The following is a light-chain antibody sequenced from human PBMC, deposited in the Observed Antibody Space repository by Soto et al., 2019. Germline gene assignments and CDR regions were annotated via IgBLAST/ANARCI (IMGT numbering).Light chain of an antibody. CDR1: QSLRSN. J-gene: IGKJ1*01. Sequence: EIVMTQFPATLSVSPGERATLSCRASQSLRSNIAWYQQKPGQAPRLLIYDSSTRATGIPARFSGSGSGTEFTLTISSLQSEDFAVYYCQQYNNWPRTFGQGATVDIK. CDR3: QQYNNWPRT. V-gene: IGKV3-15*01. CDR2: DSS.